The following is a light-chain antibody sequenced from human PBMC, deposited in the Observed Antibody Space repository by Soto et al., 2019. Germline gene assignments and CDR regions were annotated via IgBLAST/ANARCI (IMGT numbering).Light chain of an antibody. CDR1: RSEGCGYNY. Sequence: SALTQASSLFWSPGPSITLSCTGTRSEGCGYNYVSWYQPHPGKASKLIIYDVSNRPSGVSNRFSGSKSGNTASLTISGLQPEDEADYYCSSYTTSNTRXIVFGTGTKVTVL. V-gene: IGLV2-14*03. J-gene: IGLJ1*01. CDR3: SSYTTSNTRXIV. CDR2: DVS.